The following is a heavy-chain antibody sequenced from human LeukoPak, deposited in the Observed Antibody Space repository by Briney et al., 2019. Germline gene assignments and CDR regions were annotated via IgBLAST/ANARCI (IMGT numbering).Heavy chain of an antibody. J-gene: IGHJ3*02. CDR2: IKSKTDGGTT. CDR3: TTSGLSAYRDGYDAFDI. V-gene: IGHV3-15*01. D-gene: IGHD6-13*01. Sequence: SWDRQAPGKGLQWVGRIKSKTDGGTTDYAAPVKGRITISRDDSKNTLYLQMNSLKTEDTAVYYCTTSGLSAYRDGYDAFDIWGQGTLITVSS.